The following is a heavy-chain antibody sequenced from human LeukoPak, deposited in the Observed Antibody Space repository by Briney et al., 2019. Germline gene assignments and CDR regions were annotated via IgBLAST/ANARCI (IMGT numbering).Heavy chain of an antibody. CDR1: GFTFSSYA. CDR3: ARGGMYYYDTKVFDP. Sequence: PGRSLRLSCAASGFTFSSYAMHWVRQAPGKGLEWVAVISYDGSNKYYADSVKGRFTISRDNSKNTLYLQMNSLRAEDTAVYYCARGGMYYYDTKVFDPWGQGTLVTVSS. CDR2: ISYDGSNK. D-gene: IGHD3-22*01. V-gene: IGHV3-30-3*01. J-gene: IGHJ5*02.